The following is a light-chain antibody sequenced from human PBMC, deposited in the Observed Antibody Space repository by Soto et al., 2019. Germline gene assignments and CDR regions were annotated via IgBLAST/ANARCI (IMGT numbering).Light chain of an antibody. CDR3: SSFTSSSTMV. CDR1: SSDIGYYNY. CDR2: EVS. J-gene: IGLJ3*02. V-gene: IGLV2-14*01. Sequence: QSVLAQPASVSGSPGQSIAISCTGTSSDIGYYNYVSWYQQHPGKAPKLRIYEVSNRPSGVSNRFSGSKSGNTASLTISGLQAGDEAHYYCSSFTSSSTMVFGGGTQLTVL.